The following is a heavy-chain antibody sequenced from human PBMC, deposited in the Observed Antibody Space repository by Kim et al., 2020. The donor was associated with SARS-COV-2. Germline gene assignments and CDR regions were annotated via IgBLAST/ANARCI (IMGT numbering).Heavy chain of an antibody. J-gene: IGHJ4*02. CDR2: IYYSGST. V-gene: IGHV4-39*01. CDR3: ARRPAETGQPQLDSSGLDY. Sequence: SETLSLTCTVSGGSISSSSYYWGWIRQPPGKGLEWIGSIYYSGSTYYNPSLKSRVTISVDTSKNQFSLKLSSVTAADTAVYYCARRPAETGQPQLDSSGLDYWGQGTLVTVSS. CDR1: GGSISSSSYY. D-gene: IGHD6-19*01.